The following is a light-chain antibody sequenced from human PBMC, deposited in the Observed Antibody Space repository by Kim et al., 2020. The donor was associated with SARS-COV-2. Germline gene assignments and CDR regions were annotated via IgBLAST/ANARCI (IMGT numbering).Light chain of an antibody. CDR2: AAS. CDR3: QQYDSYPRT. V-gene: IGKV1-16*01. CDR1: EDISTY. Sequence: SASVGDRVAITCRASEDISTYLAWFQQKPGEAPKSLIYAASSLQSGVPSRFSGSGSGTDFTLTINSLQPDDFATYYCQQYDSYPRTFGQGTKV. J-gene: IGKJ1*01.